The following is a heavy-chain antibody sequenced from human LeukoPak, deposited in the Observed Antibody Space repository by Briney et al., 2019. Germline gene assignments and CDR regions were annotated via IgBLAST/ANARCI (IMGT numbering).Heavy chain of an antibody. V-gene: IGHV3-9*01. CDR2: ISWNSGSI. CDR1: GFTFDDYA. D-gene: IGHD6-19*01. J-gene: IGHJ1*01. CDR3: AKERYSSGFQQ. Sequence: GGSLRLSCAASGFTFDDYAMHWVRQAPGKGLEWISGISWNSGSIGYADSVKGRFTIYRDNAKNSLYLQMNSLRAEGTALYYCAKERYSSGFQQWGQGTLVSVSS.